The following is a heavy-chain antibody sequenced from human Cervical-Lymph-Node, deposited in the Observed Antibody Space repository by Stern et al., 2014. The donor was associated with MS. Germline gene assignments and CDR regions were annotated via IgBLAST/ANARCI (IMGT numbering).Heavy chain of an antibody. V-gene: IGHV3-33*01. CDR2: AWYDGSTA. CDR3: ARGHIPYAYNYLFDY. D-gene: IGHD5-24*01. Sequence: VQSGTSLRLSCAASGFTFSSYGMHWVRQAPGKGLEWVALAWYDGSTAYYTNSVKGRFTISRDNSKNTLFLQMNSLTAEDTAVYYCARGHIPYAYNYLFDYWGQGTLVTVSS. CDR1: GFTFSSYG. J-gene: IGHJ4*02.